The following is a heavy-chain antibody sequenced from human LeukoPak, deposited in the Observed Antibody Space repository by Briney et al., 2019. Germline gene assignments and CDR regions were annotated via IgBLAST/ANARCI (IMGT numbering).Heavy chain of an antibody. D-gene: IGHD5-12*01. CDR2: MSYDGSHK. CDR3: ARDVGGYAFDY. Sequence: PGGSLRLSCAASGFTFSSYTMHWVRQAPGKGLEWVAVMSYDGSHKFHADSVKGRFTISRDNSKNTVYLQVNSLRAEDTAIYYCARDVGGYAFDYWGQGTLVTVSS. V-gene: IGHV3-30*04. CDR1: GFTFSSYT. J-gene: IGHJ4*02.